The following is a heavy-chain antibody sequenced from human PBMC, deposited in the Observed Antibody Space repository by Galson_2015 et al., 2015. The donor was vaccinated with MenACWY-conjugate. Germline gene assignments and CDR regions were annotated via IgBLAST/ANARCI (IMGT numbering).Heavy chain of an antibody. CDR3: ARSGSGSFYCLDY. CDR2: IYPGDSDT. Sequence: QSGAEVKKAGESLKISCQGFGYSFSSYWIAWVRQMPGKGLEWMGIIYPGDSDTRYSPSFQGQVTISADKSISTAYLQWSSLKASDTAVYYCARSGSGSFYCLDYWGQGTLVTVSS. J-gene: IGHJ4*02. D-gene: IGHD3-10*01. V-gene: IGHV5-51*01. CDR1: GYSFSSYW.